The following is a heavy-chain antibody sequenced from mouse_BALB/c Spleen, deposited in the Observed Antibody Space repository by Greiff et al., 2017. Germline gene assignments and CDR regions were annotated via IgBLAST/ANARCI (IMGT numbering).Heavy chain of an antibody. V-gene: IGHV1-80*01. CDR1: GYAFSSYW. J-gene: IGHJ4*01. Sequence: QVQLKESGAELVRPGSSVKISCKASGYAFSSYWMNWVKQRPGQGLEWIGQIYPGDGDTNYNGKFKGKATLTADKSSSTAYMQLSSLTSEDSAVYFCARSGITTVVAPHYYAMDYWGQGTSVTVSS. D-gene: IGHD1-1*01. CDR2: IYPGDGDT. CDR3: ARSGITTVVAPHYYAMDY.